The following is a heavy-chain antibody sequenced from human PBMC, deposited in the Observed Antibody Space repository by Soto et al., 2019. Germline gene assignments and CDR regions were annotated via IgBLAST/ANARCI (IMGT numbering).Heavy chain of an antibody. D-gene: IGHD5-12*01. J-gene: IGHJ5*02. V-gene: IGHV5-51*01. CDR2: INPGDSES. Sequence: GESLKISCKGSGYRFGNYWIGWVRQMPGKGLEWMAIINPGDSESRYSPSFQGQVTISVDKSISTAYLQWSSLKASDTAMYYCARQHNSGYDSGGGGWFDPWGQGTLVTVSS. CDR3: ARQHNSGYDSGGGGWFDP. CDR1: GYRFGNYW.